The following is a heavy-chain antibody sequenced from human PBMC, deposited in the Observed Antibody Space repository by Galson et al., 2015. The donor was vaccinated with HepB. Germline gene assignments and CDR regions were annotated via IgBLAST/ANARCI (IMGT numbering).Heavy chain of an antibody. CDR3: ANQNCRGDCYEFDY. CDR2: ISRSGDST. J-gene: IGHJ4*02. V-gene: IGHV3-23*01. D-gene: IGHD2-21*01. CDR1: GITFSSST. Sequence: SLRLSCATSGITFSSSTLNWVRQAPGEGLEWVAGISRSGDSTVYADSVKGRFTISRDNSKNLLYLQMNNLRGEDTAIYYCANQNCRGDCYEFDYWGQGTLVTVSS.